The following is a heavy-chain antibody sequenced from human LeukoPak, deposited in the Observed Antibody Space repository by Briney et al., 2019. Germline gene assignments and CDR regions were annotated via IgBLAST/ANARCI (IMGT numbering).Heavy chain of an antibody. CDR1: GYTFTGYY. V-gene: IGHV1-2*02. CDR3: ARGGQPGPNYYYYYYYMDV. CDR2: INPNSGGT. D-gene: IGHD5-24*01. J-gene: IGHJ6*03. Sequence: GASVKVSCKASGYTFTGYYMHWVRQAPGQGLEWMGWINPNSGGTNYAQKFQGRVTMTRDTSISTAYMELSRLRSDDTAVYYCARGGQPGPNYYYYYYYMDVWGKGTTVTVSS.